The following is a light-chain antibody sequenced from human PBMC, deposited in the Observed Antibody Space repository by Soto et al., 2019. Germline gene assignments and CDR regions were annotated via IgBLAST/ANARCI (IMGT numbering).Light chain of an antibody. CDR1: SSDIGVYHY. Sequence: QSALPQPASVSGSPGPSITLSCTGTSSDIGVYHYVYWFQQHPGKAPKLMIYDVSTRPSGVSDRFSGSKSGNTASLTISGLQAEDEADYYCSLYTSGITVVFGGGTKLTVL. J-gene: IGLJ2*01. V-gene: IGLV2-14*01. CDR3: SLYTSGITVV. CDR2: DVS.